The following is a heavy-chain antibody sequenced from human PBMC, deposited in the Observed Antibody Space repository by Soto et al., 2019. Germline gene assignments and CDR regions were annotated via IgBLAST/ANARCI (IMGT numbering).Heavy chain of an antibody. CDR1: GYGFSDYH. Sequence: VPVKVYRKGAGYGFSDYHIHCVRQDPGQGLEWLGRINPKSGGTSTAQKFQGWVTMTTDTSISTASMELTRLTSDDTAIYYCARGDSTDCSNGVCSFFYNHDMDVWGQGTTVTVPS. D-gene: IGHD2-8*01. CDR2: INPKSGGT. CDR3: ARGDSTDCSNGVCSFFYNHDMDV. V-gene: IGHV1-2*04. J-gene: IGHJ6*02.